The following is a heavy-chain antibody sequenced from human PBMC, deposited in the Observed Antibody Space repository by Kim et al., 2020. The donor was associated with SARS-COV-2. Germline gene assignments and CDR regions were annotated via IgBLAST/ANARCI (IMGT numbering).Heavy chain of an antibody. Sequence: GGSLRLSCVVPGFSFGSYWMSWVRQAPGKGLEWLADIKQDGSETHSVDSVRGRFTISRDNSKNSLYLQMNSLTVADTATYYCARDLYYYASGSYPELWG. CDR2: IKQDGSET. D-gene: IGHD3-10*01. CDR3: ARDLYYYASGSYPEL. CDR1: GFSFGSYW. J-gene: IGHJ1*01. V-gene: IGHV3-7*01.